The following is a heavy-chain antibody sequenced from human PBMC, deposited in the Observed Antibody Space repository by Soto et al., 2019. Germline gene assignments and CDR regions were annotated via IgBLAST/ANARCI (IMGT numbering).Heavy chain of an antibody. V-gene: IGHV3-7*01. CDR2: IKQDGSEK. CDR3: SRVAYGNGWIYDY. CDR1: GFTFSSYW. D-gene: IGHD6-19*01. Sequence: PGGSLRLSCAASGFTFSSYWMSWVRQAPGKGLEWVVNIKQDGSEKYYMDSVRGRFTVSRDNAKNSLYLQMSSLRAEDMAVYFCSRVAYGNGWIYDYWGQGSLVTAPQ. J-gene: IGHJ4*01.